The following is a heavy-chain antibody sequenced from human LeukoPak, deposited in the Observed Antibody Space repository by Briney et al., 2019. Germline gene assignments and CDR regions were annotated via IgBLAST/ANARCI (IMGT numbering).Heavy chain of an antibody. CDR1: DGSISSSRYY. V-gene: IGHV4-61*02. D-gene: IGHD2-2*01. CDR2: IYTSGST. J-gene: IGHJ6*02. Sequence: SETLSLTCTLSDGSISSSRYYWSWIRQPAGKGLEWIGRIYTSGSTNYNPSLKSRVTMSVDTSKNQFSLKLSSVTAADTAVYYCARDIVVVPAAPGHYCYGMDVWGQGTTVTVSS. CDR3: ARDIVVVPAAPGHYCYGMDV.